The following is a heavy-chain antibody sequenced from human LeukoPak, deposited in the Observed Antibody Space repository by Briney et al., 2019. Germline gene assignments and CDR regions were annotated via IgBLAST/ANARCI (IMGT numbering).Heavy chain of an antibody. CDR3: AREWHSGHDY. Sequence: PGGSLRLSCAASEFTFSSYEMNWVRQAPGKGLEWVSKISSSGSTMYYADSVKGRFTFSRDNAKNSLYLQMNSLRAEDTAVYYCAREWHSGHDYWGQGTLVTVSS. CDR1: EFTFSSYE. D-gene: IGHD5-12*01. J-gene: IGHJ4*02. CDR2: ISSSGSTM. V-gene: IGHV3-48*03.